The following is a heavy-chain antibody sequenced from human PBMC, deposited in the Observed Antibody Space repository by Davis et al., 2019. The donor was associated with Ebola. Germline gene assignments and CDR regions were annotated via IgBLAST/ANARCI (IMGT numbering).Heavy chain of an antibody. CDR3: ASPLLARDAFDI. CDR1: GFTVSSNY. CDR2: IYSGGGT. Sequence: PGGSLRLSCAASGFTVSSNYMSWVRQAPGKGLECVSVIYSGGGTYYADAVKGRFTISRDDSKNTLYLQMSSLKPEDTAIYYCASPLLARDAFDIWGQGTLVSVSS. J-gene: IGHJ3*02. V-gene: IGHV3-53*05.